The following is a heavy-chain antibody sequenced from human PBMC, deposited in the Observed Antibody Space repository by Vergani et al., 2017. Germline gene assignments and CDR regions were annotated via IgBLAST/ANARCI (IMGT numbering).Heavy chain of an antibody. Sequence: QVQLQESGPGLVKPSDTLSLTCAVSGYSISSSNWWGWIRQPPGKGLEWIGYIYYSGSTNYNPSLKSRVTISVDTSKNQFSLKLSSVTAADTAVYYCARINVRVVVVVAASRDAFDIWGQGTMVTVSS. V-gene: IGHV4-28*01. CDR2: IYYSGST. D-gene: IGHD2-15*01. J-gene: IGHJ3*02. CDR1: GYSISSSNW. CDR3: ARINVRVVVVVAASRDAFDI.